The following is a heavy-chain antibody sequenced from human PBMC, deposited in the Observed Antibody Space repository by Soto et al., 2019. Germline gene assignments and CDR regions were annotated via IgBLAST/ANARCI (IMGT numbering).Heavy chain of an antibody. V-gene: IGHV4-59*01. J-gene: IGHJ4*02. D-gene: IGHD3-10*01. CDR1: GGSIRSCY. Sequence: SETLSLTCNVSGGSIRSCYWNWIRQPPGKTLEWIGDVYYSGSANYNPSLKSRVTISVDMSRNQFSLKLNSVTAADTAVYYCARGSMVRGPTPFDYWGQGTLVTVSS. CDR3: ARGSMVRGPTPFDY. CDR2: VYYSGSA.